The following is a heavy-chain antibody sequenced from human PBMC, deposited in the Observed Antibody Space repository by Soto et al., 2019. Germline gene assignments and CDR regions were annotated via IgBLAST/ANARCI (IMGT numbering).Heavy chain of an antibody. Sequence: ASVKVSCKVSGHTLSELSIYWVRQAPGKGLEWMGGFDPEDGEIIYAQKFQGRVNMTEDTSTDTAYMELSSLRTEDTAVYYCATGVTTFDYWGQGTLVTVS. D-gene: IGHD1-1*01. V-gene: IGHV1-24*01. CDR3: ATGVTTFDY. CDR2: FDPEDGEI. CDR1: GHTLSELS. J-gene: IGHJ4*02.